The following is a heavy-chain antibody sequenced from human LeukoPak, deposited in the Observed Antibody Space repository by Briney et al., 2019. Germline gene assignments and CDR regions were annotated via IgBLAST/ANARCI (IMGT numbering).Heavy chain of an antibody. J-gene: IGHJ4*02. CDR1: GGSISSYY. D-gene: IGHD6-19*01. Sequence: PSETLSLTCTVSGGSISSYYWSWIRQPPGKGLEWIGYIYYSGSTNYNPSLKSRVTISVDTSKNQISLRLSSVTAADTAVYYCAKGGRGWYFDYWGQGLLVTVSS. CDR3: AKGGRGWYFDY. CDR2: IYYSGST. V-gene: IGHV4-59*12.